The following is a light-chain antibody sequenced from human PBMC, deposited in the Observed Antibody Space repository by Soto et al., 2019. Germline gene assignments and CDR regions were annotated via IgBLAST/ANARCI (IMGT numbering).Light chain of an antibody. CDR1: SSDVGTYNL. CDR3: CSFAGTSYV. V-gene: IGLV2-23*01. CDR2: EAA. Sequence: QSVLTQAACVSGSPGQSITLSCTGTSSDVGTYNLVSWYQQHPGEAPKLIIYEAAKRPSGVSNRFSGSRSANTASLTISGLQAEDEADYYCCSFAGTSYVFGTGTKVTVL. J-gene: IGLJ1*01.